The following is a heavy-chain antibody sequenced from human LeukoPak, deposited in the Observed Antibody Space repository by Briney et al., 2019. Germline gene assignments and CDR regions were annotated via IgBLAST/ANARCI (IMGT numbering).Heavy chain of an antibody. CDR3: ARRVVADAWYFDY. V-gene: IGHV4-39*01. CDR2: IYYSGST. CDR1: GGSISSSSYY. J-gene: IGHJ4*02. D-gene: IGHD2-15*01. Sequence: SETLSLTCTLSGGSISSSSYYWGWIRQPPGKGLEWIGSIYYSGSTYYNPSLKSRVTISVDTSKNQCSLKLSSVTAADTAVYYCARRVVADAWYFDYWGQGTLVTVSS.